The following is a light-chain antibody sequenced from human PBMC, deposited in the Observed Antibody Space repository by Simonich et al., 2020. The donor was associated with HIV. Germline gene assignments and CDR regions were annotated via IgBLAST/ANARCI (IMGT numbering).Light chain of an antibody. CDR2: DAS. V-gene: IGKV1-33*01. Sequence: DIQLTQSPSSLSASVGDRITITCQAKQDISNSLNWDQQKPGKAPKLLIFDASNLETGDPSRFRGSASGTDFTFTISSLQPEDIATYYCKQYHHLPLTFAGGTKVEIK. CDR3: KQYHHLPLT. CDR1: QDISNS. J-gene: IGKJ4*01.